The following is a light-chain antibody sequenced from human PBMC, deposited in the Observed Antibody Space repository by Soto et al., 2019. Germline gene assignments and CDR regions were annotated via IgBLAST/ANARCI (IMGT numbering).Light chain of an antibody. V-gene: IGKV1-6*01. CDR3: LQDYNYPWT. J-gene: IGKJ1*01. CDR2: AAS. CDR1: QGIRND. Sequence: AIQMTQSPSSLSASVGDRVTITCRASQGIRNDVGWYQQKPGKAPKLLIYAASSLQSGVPSRFSGSGSGTDFTLTISSLQPEDFATYYCLQDYNYPWTFGQGPKVEIK.